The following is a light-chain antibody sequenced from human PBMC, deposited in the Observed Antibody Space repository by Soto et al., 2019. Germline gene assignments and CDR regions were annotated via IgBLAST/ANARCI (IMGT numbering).Light chain of an antibody. CDR2: GAS. Sequence: ELVLTQSPVTLSLSPGERATLSCRASQSVSSSYLAWYQQKPGQAPRLLIYGASSRATGIPDRFSGSGSGTDFTLTISRLEPEDFAVYYCQQYGSSRSITFGQGTRLEIK. CDR1: QSVSSSY. CDR3: QQYGSSRSIT. V-gene: IGKV3-20*01. J-gene: IGKJ5*01.